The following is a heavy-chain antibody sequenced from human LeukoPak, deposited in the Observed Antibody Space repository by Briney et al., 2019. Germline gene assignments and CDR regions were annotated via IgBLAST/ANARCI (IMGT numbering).Heavy chain of an antibody. CDR1: GFTFTTYT. CDR2: ICGSDGRT. CDR3: AKDSSSYDWGYMDV. D-gene: IGHD3-22*01. Sequence: GGSLRLSCAASGFTFTTYTMSCGRPAPGEGLGWVSLICGSDGRTSYAESVKGRFTMSRDNSNNTMYLEMNSLRAEDTAVYYCAKDSSSYDWGYMDVWGKGTTVTISS. J-gene: IGHJ6*03. V-gene: IGHV3-23*01.